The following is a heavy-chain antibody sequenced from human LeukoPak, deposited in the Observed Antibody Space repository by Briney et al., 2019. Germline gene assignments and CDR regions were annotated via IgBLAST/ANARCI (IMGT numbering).Heavy chain of an antibody. J-gene: IGHJ4*02. CDR2: IFYSGST. D-gene: IGHD2-21*01. CDR1: GGSISSTTYY. Sequence: SETLSLTCTVSGGSISSTTYYWGWIRQPPGKGLEWIGSIFYSGSTYYNPPLKSRVSISVDTSKNQFSLKLSSVTAADTAVYYCARHGALLPLLLDYWGQGTLVTVSS. V-gene: IGHV4-39*01. CDR3: ARHGALLPLLLDY.